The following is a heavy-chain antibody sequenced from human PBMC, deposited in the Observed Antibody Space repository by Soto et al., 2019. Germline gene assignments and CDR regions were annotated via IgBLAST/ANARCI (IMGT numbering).Heavy chain of an antibody. J-gene: IGHJ4*02. D-gene: IGHD5-18*01. Sequence: GSLRLSCGASGFAFSNYGMNWVRQAPGKGLQWVSYISSSGDKIYYADSVKGRFTISRDKAKDSLYLQMNSLRAEDTAVYYCGRDEITYSYGSLTFFWGQGTLVTVSS. V-gene: IGHV3-48*01. CDR2: ISSSGDKI. CDR1: GFAFSNYG. CDR3: GRDEITYSYGSLTFF.